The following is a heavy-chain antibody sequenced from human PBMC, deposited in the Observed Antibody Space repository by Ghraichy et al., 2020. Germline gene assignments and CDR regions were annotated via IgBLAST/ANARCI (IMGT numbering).Heavy chain of an antibody. Sequence: SETLSLTCTVSGGSISSSSYYWGWIRQPPGKGLEWIGSIYYSGSTYYNPSLKSRVTISVDTSKNQFSLKLSSVTAADTAVYYCDLRGTPPWGFDDAFDIWGQGTMVTVSS. J-gene: IGHJ3*02. V-gene: IGHV4-39*01. D-gene: IGHD3-10*01. CDR3: DLRGTPPWGFDDAFDI. CDR1: GGSISSSSYY. CDR2: IYYSGST.